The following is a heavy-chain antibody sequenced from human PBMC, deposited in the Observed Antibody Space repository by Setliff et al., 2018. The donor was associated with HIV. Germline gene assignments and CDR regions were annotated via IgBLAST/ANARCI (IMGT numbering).Heavy chain of an antibody. Sequence: SETLSLTCTVSGGSISSRAYYWGWIRQPPGKGLEWIGSIFYSGSTYYNPSLKSRLTISVDTSKNQFSLKLKSVTSADTAVYYCARGFAFGGVIVIPYYFDYWGQGTLVTVSS. CDR1: GGSISSRAYY. CDR2: IFYSGST. J-gene: IGHJ4*02. D-gene: IGHD3-16*02. CDR3: ARGFAFGGVIVIPYYFDY. V-gene: IGHV4-39*07.